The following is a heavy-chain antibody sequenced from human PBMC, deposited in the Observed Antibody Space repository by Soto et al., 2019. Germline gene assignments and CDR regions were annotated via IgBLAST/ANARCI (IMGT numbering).Heavy chain of an antibody. CDR2: IWYDGSNK. D-gene: IGHD2-21*02. J-gene: IGHJ4*02. Sequence: GGSLRLSCAASGFTFSSYGMHWVRQAPGKGLEWVAVIWYDGSNKYYADSVKGRFTISRDNSKNTLYLQMNSLRAEDTAVYYCARALQGKVPYCGGDCSNFDYWGQGTLVTVSS. CDR1: GFTFSSYG. V-gene: IGHV3-33*01. CDR3: ARALQGKVPYCGGDCSNFDY.